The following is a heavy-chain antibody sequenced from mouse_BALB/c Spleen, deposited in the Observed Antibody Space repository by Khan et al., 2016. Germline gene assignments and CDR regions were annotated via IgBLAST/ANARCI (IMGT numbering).Heavy chain of an antibody. CDR2: INPDSSTI. CDR3: ASLTARALDY. V-gene: IGHV4-1*02. J-gene: IGHJ4*01. Sequence: EVKLLESGGGLVQPGGSLKLSCAASGFDFSRYWMSWVRQAPGKGLEWIGEINPDSSTINYTPSLKDKFIISRDNAKNTLYLQLSKVRSEDTALYYCASLTARALDYLGQGTSVTVSS. D-gene: IGHD3-2*01. CDR1: GFDFSRYW.